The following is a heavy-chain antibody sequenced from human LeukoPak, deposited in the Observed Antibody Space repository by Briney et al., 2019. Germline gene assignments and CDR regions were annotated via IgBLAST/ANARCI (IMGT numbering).Heavy chain of an antibody. Sequence: SETLSLTCTVSGGSISSSSYYWGWIRQPPGKGLEWIGSIYYSGSTYYNPSLKSRVTISVDTSKNQFSLKLSSVTAADTAVYYCARVRGYGGWFDPWGQGTLVTVSS. CDR3: ARVRGYGGWFDP. J-gene: IGHJ5*02. CDR2: IYYSGST. CDR1: GGSISSSSYY. D-gene: IGHD2-15*01. V-gene: IGHV4-39*01.